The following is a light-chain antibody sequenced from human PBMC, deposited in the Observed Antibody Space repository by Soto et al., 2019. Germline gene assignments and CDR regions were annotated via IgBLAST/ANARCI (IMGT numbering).Light chain of an antibody. J-gene: IGLJ2*01. CDR2: EGS. CDR3: CSYAGTSSVV. Sequence: QSALTQPASVSGSPGQSITISCTGTSRDVGTYTLVSWYQQYPGKAPKLIIYEGSKRLSGVSNRFSASKTGRTASLTISGLQPEYEADYYCCSYAGTSSVVFGGGTKVTVL. V-gene: IGLV2-23*01. CDR1: SRDVGTYTL.